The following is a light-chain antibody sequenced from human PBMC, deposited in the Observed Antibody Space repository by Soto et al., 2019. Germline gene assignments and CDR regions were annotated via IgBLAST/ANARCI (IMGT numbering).Light chain of an antibody. J-gene: IGKJ1*01. CDR3: QQYGRSPWT. Sequence: EMVSTQSPSTPAVSPGQRATLACRASQSVGSTSLAWYLQKPGQAPRLLIYDASSRATGIPDRFSGSGSGTDFPLTISRLEPEDFAVYYCQQYGRSPWTFGQGTEV. CDR1: QSVGSTS. V-gene: IGKV3-20*01. CDR2: DAS.